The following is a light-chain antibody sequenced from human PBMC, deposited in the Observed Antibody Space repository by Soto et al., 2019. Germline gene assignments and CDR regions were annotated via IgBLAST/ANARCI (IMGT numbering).Light chain of an antibody. Sequence: EIVLTQSPATLSLSPGERATLSCRASQSVSSYLAWYQQKPGQAPRLLIYDASNRATGIPARFSGSGSGTDFTLTISSLEPEDFAVYYGQQRSNWDTFGGGTKVEIK. CDR1: QSVSSY. V-gene: IGKV3-11*01. CDR2: DAS. J-gene: IGKJ4*01. CDR3: QQRSNWDT.